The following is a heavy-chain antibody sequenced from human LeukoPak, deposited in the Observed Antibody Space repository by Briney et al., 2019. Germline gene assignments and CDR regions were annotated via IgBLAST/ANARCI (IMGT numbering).Heavy chain of an antibody. D-gene: IGHD5-12*01. CDR1: GDSISSYY. CDR3: ARGAYDWDY. V-gene: IGHV4-59*01. CDR2: IYYSGST. Sequence: PSETLSLTCTVSGDSISSYYWSWIRQPPGKGLEWIGYIYYSGSTNYNPSLKSRVTISVDTSKNQFSLKLSSVTAADTAVYYCARGAYDWDYWGQGTLATVSS. J-gene: IGHJ4*02.